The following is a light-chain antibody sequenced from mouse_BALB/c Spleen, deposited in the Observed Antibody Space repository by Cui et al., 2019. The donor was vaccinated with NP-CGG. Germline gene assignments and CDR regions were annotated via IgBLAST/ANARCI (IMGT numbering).Light chain of an antibody. V-gene: IGLV1*01. J-gene: IGLJ1*01. CDR2: GTN. Sequence: HAVVTQESALTISPGETVTLTCSSSTGAVTTNNYANWVQEKPDHLFTGLIGGTNDRVPGVPARFSGSLIGDKAALTITGAQTEDEAIYFCALWYSNHWVFGGGTKLTVL. CDR3: ALWYSNHWV. CDR1: TGAVTTNNY.